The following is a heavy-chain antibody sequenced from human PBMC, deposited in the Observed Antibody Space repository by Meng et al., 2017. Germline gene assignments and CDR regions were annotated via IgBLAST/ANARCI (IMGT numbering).Heavy chain of an antibody. Sequence: ASVKVSCKASGYTFTGYYMHWVRQAPGQRLEWMGWINAGNGNTKYSQKFQGRVTITRDTSASTAYMELSSLRSEDTAVYYCARDKDSSGYYYHFDYWGQGTLVTVSS. J-gene: IGHJ4*02. CDR2: INAGNGNT. CDR3: ARDKDSSGYYYHFDY. CDR1: GYTFTGYY. V-gene: IGHV1-3*01. D-gene: IGHD3-22*01.